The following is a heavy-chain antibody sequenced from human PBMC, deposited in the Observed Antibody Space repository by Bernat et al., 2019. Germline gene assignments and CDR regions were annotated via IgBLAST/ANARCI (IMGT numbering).Heavy chain of an antibody. CDR3: AREQSLYNRNWYGWFDP. J-gene: IGHJ5*02. V-gene: IGHV3-7*04. Sequence: EVQLVESGGGLVQPGGSLRLSCVVSEFFSSYWMSWVRQAPGKGLEWVANIKQDGSEKYYVDAGKGRFSISRDNAKNSLYLQMNSLRAEDTAVYYCAREQSLYNRNWYGWFDPWGQGTLVTVSS. CDR1: EFFSSYW. CDR2: IKQDGSEK. D-gene: IGHD1-7*01.